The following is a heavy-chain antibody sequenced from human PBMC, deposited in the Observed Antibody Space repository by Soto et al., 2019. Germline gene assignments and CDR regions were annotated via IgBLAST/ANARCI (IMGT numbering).Heavy chain of an antibody. CDR3: ARLRGGY. D-gene: IGHD2-15*01. CDR1: GGSFSGYY. V-gene: IGHV4-34*01. J-gene: IGHJ4*02. Sequence: SETLSLTCAVYGGSFSGYYWSWIRQPPGKGLEWIGEINHSGSTNYNPSLKSRVTISVDTSKNQFPLKLSSVTAADTAVYYCARLRGGYWGQGTLVTAPQ. CDR2: INHSGST.